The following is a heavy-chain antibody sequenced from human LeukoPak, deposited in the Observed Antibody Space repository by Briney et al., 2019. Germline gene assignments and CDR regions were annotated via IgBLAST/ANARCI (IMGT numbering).Heavy chain of an antibody. V-gene: IGHV1-2*02. CDR2: INPNSGGT. Sequence: GASVKVSCKASGYTFTGYYMHWVRQAPGQGLEWMGWINPNSGGTNYAQKFQGRVTMTRNTSISTAYMELSSLRSEDTAVYYCARGLTVTRGVWGQGTLVTVSS. D-gene: IGHD4-17*01. CDR1: GYTFTGYY. J-gene: IGHJ4*02. CDR3: ARGLTVTRGV.